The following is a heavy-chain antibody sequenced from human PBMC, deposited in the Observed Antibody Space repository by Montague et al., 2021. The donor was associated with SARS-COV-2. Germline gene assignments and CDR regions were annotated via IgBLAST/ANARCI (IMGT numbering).Heavy chain of an antibody. Sequence: SETLSLTCAVAGGSIGRFYWRWFRQPPGKGLEWMGYISDSGSTNYNPSLTSRVTMSVDTSKNQLSLKVNSVTAADTAVYYCARHYSATLPAVFWGQGALVTVSS. CDR2: ISDSGST. V-gene: IGHV4-59*08. CDR3: ARHYSATLPAVF. J-gene: IGHJ4*02. CDR1: GGSIGRFY. D-gene: IGHD2-15*01.